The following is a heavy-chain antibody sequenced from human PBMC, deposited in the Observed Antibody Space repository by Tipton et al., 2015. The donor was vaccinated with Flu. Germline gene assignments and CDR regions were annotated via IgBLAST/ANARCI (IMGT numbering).Heavy chain of an antibody. V-gene: IGHV4-59*01. J-gene: IGHJ4*02. CDR2: VYDTGST. Sequence: TLSLTCSVSGASIDFNYWSWIWQPPGRGLEWIGYVYDTGSTNYNPSLKSRLTISVDTSMNQFSLKLNSVSAADTAVYYCARQGWSGVFDRQLPYYFDYWGQGILVTVSS. CDR3: ARQGWSGVFDRQLPYYFDY. CDR1: GASIDFNY. D-gene: IGHD6-19*01.